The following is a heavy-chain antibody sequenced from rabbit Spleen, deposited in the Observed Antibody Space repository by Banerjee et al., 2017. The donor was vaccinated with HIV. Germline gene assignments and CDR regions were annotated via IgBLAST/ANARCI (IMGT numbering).Heavy chain of an antibody. V-gene: IGHV1S40*01. J-gene: IGHJ4*01. CDR3: LRDPYGDYGAIDL. Sequence: QSLEESGGGLVQPEGSLTLTCKASGFSFSSNDYMCWVRQAPGKGLEWIACVNSYTGRPVYASWTKGPFTITKTSSTVDLKMTSLTAADTATYFCLRDPYGDYGAIDLWGPGTLVTVS. CDR1: GFSFSSNDY. CDR2: VNSYTGRP. D-gene: IGHD2-1*01.